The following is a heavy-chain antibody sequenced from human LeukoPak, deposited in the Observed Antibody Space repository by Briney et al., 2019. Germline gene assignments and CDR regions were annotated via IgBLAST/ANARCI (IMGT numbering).Heavy chain of an antibody. CDR3: ATRPLLWFGEGFFGY. CDR1: GYTLTELS. J-gene: IGHJ4*02. CDR2: FDPEDGET. Sequence: ASVKVSCKVSGYTLTELSMHWVRQAPGKELEWMGGFDPEDGETIYAQKFQGRVTMTEDTSTDTAYMELSSLRSEDTAVYYCATRPLLWFGEGFFGYWGQGTLVTVSS. D-gene: IGHD3-10*01. V-gene: IGHV1-24*01.